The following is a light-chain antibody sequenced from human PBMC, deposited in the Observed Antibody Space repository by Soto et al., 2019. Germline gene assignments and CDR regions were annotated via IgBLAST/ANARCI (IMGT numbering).Light chain of an antibody. Sequence: VLTQPPSASGTPGQRVTISCSGSTSNIGNHYVSWYQQLPGTAPKLLIYKNNQRPSGVPDRFSGSLSGTSASLAISGLRSEDEADYYCAAWDDSLSGLFGGGTKVTVL. CDR2: KNN. J-gene: IGLJ2*01. V-gene: IGLV1-47*01. CDR3: AAWDDSLSGL. CDR1: TSNIGNHY.